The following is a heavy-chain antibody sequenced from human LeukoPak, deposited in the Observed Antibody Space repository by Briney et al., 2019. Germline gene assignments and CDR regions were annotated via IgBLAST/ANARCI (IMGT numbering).Heavy chain of an antibody. CDR1: GYTFTSYY. Sequence: ASVKVSCKASGYTFTSYYMHWVRQAPGQGLEWMGIINPSGGSTSYAQKFQGRVTITADESTSTAYMELSSLRSEDTAVYYCARDQKDIVVVPAAEYYYYGMDVWGQGTTVTVSS. V-gene: IGHV1-46*01. CDR2: INPSGGST. CDR3: ARDQKDIVVVPAAEYYYYGMDV. J-gene: IGHJ6*02. D-gene: IGHD2-2*01.